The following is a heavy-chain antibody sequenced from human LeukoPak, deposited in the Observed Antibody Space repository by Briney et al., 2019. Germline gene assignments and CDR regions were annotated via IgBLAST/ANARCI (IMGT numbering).Heavy chain of an antibody. Sequence: GGSLRLSCAASGFMFSAYGMHWVRQAPGKGLEWVAFIRYDVYYKHYADSVKGRFTISRDNSKNTLYLQMNSLRAEDTAVYYCAKGLRGGRGLLWFGELSTYFDYWGQGTLVTVSS. CDR2: IRYDVYYK. CDR3: AKGLRGGRGLLWFGELSTYFDY. V-gene: IGHV3-30*02. CDR1: GFMFSAYG. J-gene: IGHJ4*02. D-gene: IGHD3-10*01.